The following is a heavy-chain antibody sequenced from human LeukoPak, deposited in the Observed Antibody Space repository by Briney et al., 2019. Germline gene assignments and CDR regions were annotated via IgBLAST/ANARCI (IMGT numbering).Heavy chain of an antibody. CDR2: IYHSGST. Sequence: SETLSLTCAVSGYSISSGYYWGWIRQPPGKGLEWIGSIYHSGSTYYNPSLESRVTISVDTSKNQFSLKLSSVTAADTAVYYCARRRRGDAFDIWGQGTMVTVSS. J-gene: IGHJ3*02. CDR3: ARRRRGDAFDI. CDR1: GYSISSGYY. D-gene: IGHD1-14*01. V-gene: IGHV4-38-2*01.